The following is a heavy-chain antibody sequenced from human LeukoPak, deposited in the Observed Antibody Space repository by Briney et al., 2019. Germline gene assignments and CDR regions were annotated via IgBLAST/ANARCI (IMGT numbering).Heavy chain of an antibody. Sequence: SETLSLTCTVSGGSISSYYWSWIRQPPGKGLEWIGYIYYSGTTNYNPSLKSRVTISVDTSKSQFSLKLSSVTAADTAVYYCASRGSGSFNWFDPWGQGTLVTVSS. V-gene: IGHV4-59*01. J-gene: IGHJ5*02. CDR2: IYYSGTT. D-gene: IGHD3-10*01. CDR3: ASRGSGSFNWFDP. CDR1: GGSISSYY.